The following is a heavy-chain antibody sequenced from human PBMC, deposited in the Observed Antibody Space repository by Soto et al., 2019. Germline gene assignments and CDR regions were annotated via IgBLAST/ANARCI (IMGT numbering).Heavy chain of an antibody. CDR1: GFTFSSYA. CDR2: ISYDGSNK. CDR3: ARDDHYGSGVDY. D-gene: IGHD3-10*01. J-gene: IGHJ4*02. V-gene: IGHV3-30-3*01. Sequence: GGSLRLSCAASGFTFSSYAMHWVRQAPGKGLEWVAVISYDGSNKYYADSVKGRFTISRDNSKNTLYLQMNSLRAEDTAVYYCARDDHYGSGVDYWGQGTLVTVSS.